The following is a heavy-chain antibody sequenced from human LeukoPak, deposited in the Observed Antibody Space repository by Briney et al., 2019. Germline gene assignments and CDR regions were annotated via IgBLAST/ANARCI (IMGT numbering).Heavy chain of an antibody. CDR2: ISPSGGST. CDR3: ARIGVPGTYYFDY. J-gene: IGHJ4*02. CDR1: GYTFTSNN. Sequence: ASVKVSCKASGYTFTSNNIHWVRHAPGRGLEWMGMISPSGGSTSYPQKFQGRVTMTSDTSTNTVYMELTSLRSEGTLLYFCARIGVPGTYYFDYWGQGTLVTVSS. D-gene: IGHD3-3*01. V-gene: IGHV1-46*01.